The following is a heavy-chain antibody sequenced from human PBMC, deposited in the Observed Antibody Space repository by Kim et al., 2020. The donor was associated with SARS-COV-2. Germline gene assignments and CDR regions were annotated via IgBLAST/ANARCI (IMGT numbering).Heavy chain of an antibody. Sequence: ASVKVSCRGSGYSFTNHAINCVRQAPGQGLEWMGWIDTSTGTPTYAQGFTGRFVFSLDTSVTTAYLQITSLKTEDTALYFCARDHCTNTSCFDPWGQGTLITVSS. CDR2: IDTSTGTP. CDR1: GYSFTNHA. D-gene: IGHD2-8*01. V-gene: IGHV7-4-1*02. CDR3: ARDHCTNTSCFDP. J-gene: IGHJ5*02.